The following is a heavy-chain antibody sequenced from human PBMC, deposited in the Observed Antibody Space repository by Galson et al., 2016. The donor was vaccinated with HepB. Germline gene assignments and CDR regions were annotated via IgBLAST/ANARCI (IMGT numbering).Heavy chain of an antibody. CDR2: FSGYDSSA. J-gene: IGHJ6*02. V-gene: IGHV3-23*01. D-gene: IGHD3-3*01. CDR3: AKDLHYEIARSSSDFWRGLARRQSAGDSDMDV. CDR1: GFSVYV. Sequence: SLRLSCAASGFSVYVMSWVRQAPGKGLEWVATFSGYDSSAFYADSVKGRFTIARDSSKKPLLLQMNSLRVDDTARYFCAKDLHYEIARSSSDFWRGLARRQSAGDSDMDVWDQGTTVIVSS.